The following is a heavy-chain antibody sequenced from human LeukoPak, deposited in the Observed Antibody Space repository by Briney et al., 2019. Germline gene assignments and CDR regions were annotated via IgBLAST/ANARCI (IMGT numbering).Heavy chain of an antibody. CDR1: GFAFSNYD. J-gene: IGHJ4*02. V-gene: IGHV3-23*01. D-gene: IGHD3-9*01. Sequence: GGSLRLSCAASGFAFSNYDMSWVRQAPGKGLEWVSAITGTGGSTYYADSVKGRFTISRDNSKNTLSLQMDSLRAEDTAVYYCAKGLEGVLRYFDWLFGPEDYWGQGTLVTVSS. CDR3: AKGLEGVLRYFDWLFGPEDY. CDR2: ITGTGGST.